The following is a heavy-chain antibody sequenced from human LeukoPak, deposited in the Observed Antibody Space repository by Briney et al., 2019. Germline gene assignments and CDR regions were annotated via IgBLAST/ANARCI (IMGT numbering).Heavy chain of an antibody. CDR1: GGSISSYY. CDR2: IYYSGST. V-gene: IGHV4-59*01. J-gene: IGHJ4*02. CDR3: ARNYYDFWSGYYSLDY. Sequence: PSETLSLTCTVSGGSISSYYWSWIRQPPGKGLEWIGYIYYSGSTNYNPSLKSRVTISADTSKNQFSLKLSSVTAADTAVYYCARNYYDFWSGYYSLDYWGQGTLVTVSS. D-gene: IGHD3-3*01.